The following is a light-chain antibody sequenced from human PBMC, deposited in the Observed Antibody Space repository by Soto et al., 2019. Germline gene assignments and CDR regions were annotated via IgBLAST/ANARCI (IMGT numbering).Light chain of an antibody. V-gene: IGKV3-15*01. CDR1: QSVSSN. J-gene: IGKJ2*01. Sequence: EIVMTQSPATLSVSPGERATLCCRASQSVSSNLAWYQQKPGQAPRLLIYGASTRATGIPARISGSGSGTEFTLTISSLQSEDSAVYYCQKYNNWPYTFGQGTNLEIK. CDR2: GAS. CDR3: QKYNNWPYT.